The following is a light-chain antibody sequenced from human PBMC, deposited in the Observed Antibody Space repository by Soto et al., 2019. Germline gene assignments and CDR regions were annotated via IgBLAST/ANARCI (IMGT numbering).Light chain of an antibody. V-gene: IGKV3-20*01. CDR3: QHYGSSLYT. CDR2: GAS. J-gene: IGKJ2*01. CDR1: QSVSSSY. Sequence: DIVLTQSPGTLSLSPGERATLSCRASQSVSSSYLAWYQQKPGQAPRLLIYGASSRATGIPDRFSGSGSGTDFTLTISRLEPEDVAVYYCQHYGSSLYTFGQGTKLEIK.